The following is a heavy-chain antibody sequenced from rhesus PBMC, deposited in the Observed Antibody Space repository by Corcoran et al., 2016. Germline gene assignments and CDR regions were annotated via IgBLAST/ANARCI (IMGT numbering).Heavy chain of an antibody. CDR1: GASISNTY. CDR2: IFGSVWST. J-gene: IGHJ6*01. V-gene: IGHV4S6*01. CDR3: ARGLPWDGLQS. Sequence: QVQLQESGPGLVKPSETLSRTCTVSGASISNTYWTWNRQAPGKGLEWIGRIFGSVWSTSYHPSPHTRFTISIATSKNQFSLNLNSVTAADTAVYYCARGLPWDGLQSWGQGVVVTVSS. D-gene: IGHD1-44*01.